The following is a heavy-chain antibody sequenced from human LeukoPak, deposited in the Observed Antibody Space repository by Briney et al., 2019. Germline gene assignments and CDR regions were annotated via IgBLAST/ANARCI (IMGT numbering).Heavy chain of an antibody. D-gene: IGHD2-2*01. V-gene: IGHV4-34*01. CDR1: GGSFSGYY. J-gene: IGHJ5*02. Sequence: SETLSLTCAVYGGSFSGYYWSWIRQPPGKGLEWIGEINHSGSTNYNPSLKSRVTISVDTSKNQFSLKLSSVTAADTAVYYCARGQGYCSSTSCSNWFDPWGQGTPVTVSS. CDR2: INHSGST. CDR3: ARGQGYCSSTSCSNWFDP.